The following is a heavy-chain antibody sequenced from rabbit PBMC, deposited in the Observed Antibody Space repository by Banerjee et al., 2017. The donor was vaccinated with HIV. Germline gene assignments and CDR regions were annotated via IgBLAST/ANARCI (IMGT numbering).Heavy chain of an antibody. V-gene: IGHV1S40*01. CDR2: IYTSSGIT. CDR3: ARDPYVTYIGYGYGFNL. CDR1: GFSFSSSYY. D-gene: IGHD6-1*01. Sequence: QSLEESGGDLVKPGASLTLTCTASGFSFSSSYYMCWVRQAPGKGPEWIACIYTSSGITHYANWAKGRFTVSKTSSTTVTLQMTSLTAADTATYFCARDPYVTYIGYGYGFNLWGQGTLVTVS. J-gene: IGHJ4*01.